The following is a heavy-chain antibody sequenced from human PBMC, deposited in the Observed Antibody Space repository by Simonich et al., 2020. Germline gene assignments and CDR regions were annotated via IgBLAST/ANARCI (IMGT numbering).Heavy chain of an antibody. CDR2: ISSSSSYI. V-gene: IGHV3-21*01. J-gene: IGHJ3*02. CDR1: GFTFSSYS. Sequence: EVQLVESGGGLVKPGGSLRLSCAASGFTFSSYSMNWVRQAPGNGLEWCSSISSSSSYIYYANSVKGRFTISRDNAKNSLYLQMNSLRAEDTAVYYCAREQARGGAFDIWGQGTMVTVSS. D-gene: IGHD3-16*01. CDR3: AREQARGGAFDI.